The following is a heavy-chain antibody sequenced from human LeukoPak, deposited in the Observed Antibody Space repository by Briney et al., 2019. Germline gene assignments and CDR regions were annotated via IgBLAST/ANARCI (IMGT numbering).Heavy chain of an antibody. Sequence: SVKVSCKASGGPFSSYAISWVRQAPGQGLEWMGRIIPIFGIANYAQKFQGRVTITADKSTSTAYMELSSLRSEDTAVYYCARDHDATSGWFDPWGQGTLVTVSS. CDR3: ARDHDATSGWFDP. D-gene: IGHD1-26*01. J-gene: IGHJ5*02. V-gene: IGHV1-69*04. CDR1: GGPFSSYA. CDR2: IIPIFGIA.